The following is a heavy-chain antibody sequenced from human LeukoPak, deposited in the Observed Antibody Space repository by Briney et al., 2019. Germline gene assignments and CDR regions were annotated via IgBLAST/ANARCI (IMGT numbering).Heavy chain of an antibody. CDR3: VRDYVWGTYNPHY. V-gene: IGHV3-7*01. CDR2: INQDGREK. Sequence: GGSLRLSCASSGFTFSSFWMSWMRQSPGKGLEWLGNINQDGREKYYLESVRGRITISRDNAQNSLYLQMSSLRAEDTAVYYCVRDYVWGTYNPHYWGQGTLVTVSS. J-gene: IGHJ4*02. CDR1: GFTFSSFW. D-gene: IGHD3-16*01.